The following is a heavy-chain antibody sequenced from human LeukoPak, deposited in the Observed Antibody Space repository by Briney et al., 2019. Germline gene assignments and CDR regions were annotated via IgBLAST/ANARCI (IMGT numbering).Heavy chain of an antibody. CDR1: GFTFSSYE. Sequence: GGSLRLSCAASGFTFSSYEMNWVRQAPGKGLEWVSGITWNGGSTVYADSVKGRFIISRDNAKNSLYLQMNSLRAVDTAFYYCATVRGGGWGQGTLVTVSS. CDR3: ATVRGGG. D-gene: IGHD3-16*01. CDR2: ITWNGGST. J-gene: IGHJ4*02. V-gene: IGHV3-20*04.